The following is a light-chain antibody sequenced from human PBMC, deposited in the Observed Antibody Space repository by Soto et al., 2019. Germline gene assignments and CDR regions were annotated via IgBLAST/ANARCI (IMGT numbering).Light chain of an antibody. V-gene: IGLV2-14*01. Sequence: QSALTQPASVSGSPGQSITISCTGTISDFVVYNYVSWYQQLPGKAPKLIIYGVSNRPSGVSNRFSGSKSGNTASLSISGLQADDEADHYCSTHTLSGALQVFGTGTRSPS. CDR1: ISDFVVYNY. J-gene: IGLJ1*01. CDR2: GVS. CDR3: STHTLSGALQV.